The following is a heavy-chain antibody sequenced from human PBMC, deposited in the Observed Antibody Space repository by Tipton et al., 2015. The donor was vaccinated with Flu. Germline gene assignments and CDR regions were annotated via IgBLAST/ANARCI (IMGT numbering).Heavy chain of an antibody. J-gene: IGHJ4*02. CDR1: SGSISSSSYF. CDR2: IYPSGTT. D-gene: IGHD3-10*02. CDR3: ARLSYYDVDLKNFYFDY. Sequence: TLSLTCTVSSGSISSSSYFCAWIRQPPGKGLEWIGSIYPSGTTYYNPSLKSRVTISVDTSKSQFSLKLRSVTAADTAVYYCARLSYYDVDLKNFYFDYWGQGALVTVSS. V-gene: IGHV4-39*01.